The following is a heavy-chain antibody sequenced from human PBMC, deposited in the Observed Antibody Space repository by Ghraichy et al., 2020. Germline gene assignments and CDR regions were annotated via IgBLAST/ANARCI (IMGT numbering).Heavy chain of an antibody. Sequence: SETLSLTCTVSGGSISSSSYYWGWIRQPPGKGLEWIGSIYYSGSTYYNPFLKSRVTISVDTSKNQFSLKLSSVTAADTAVYYCARGALGSGSYLLYYYCGMDVWGQGTTVTVSS. V-gene: IGHV4-39*01. J-gene: IGHJ6*02. CDR2: IYYSGST. D-gene: IGHD3-10*01. CDR1: GGSISSSSYY. CDR3: ARGALGSGSYLLYYYCGMDV.